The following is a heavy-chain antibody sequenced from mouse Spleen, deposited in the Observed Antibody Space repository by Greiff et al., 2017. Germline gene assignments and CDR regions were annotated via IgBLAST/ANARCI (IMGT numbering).Heavy chain of an antibody. CDR1: GYTFTDYY. J-gene: IGHJ2*01. Sequence: LVESGPELVKPGASVKISCKASGYTFTDYYINWVKQKPGQGLEWIGWIYPGSGNTKYNEKFKGKATLTVDTSSSTAYMQLSSLTSEDTAVYFCARSDYGNYFDYWGQGTTLTVSS. CDR2: IYPGSGNT. V-gene: IGHV1-84*02. CDR3: ARSDYGNYFDY. D-gene: IGHD2-1*01.